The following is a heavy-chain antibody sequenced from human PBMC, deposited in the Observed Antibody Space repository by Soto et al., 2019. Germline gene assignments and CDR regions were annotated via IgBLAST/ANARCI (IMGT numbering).Heavy chain of an antibody. CDR1: GYTFTSYG. J-gene: IGHJ6*02. V-gene: IGHV1-18*01. D-gene: IGHD3-3*01. CDR2: ISAYNGNT. CDR3: ARKYYDFWSGPKGSYYYYGMDV. Sequence: ASVKVSCKASGYTFTSYGISWVRQAPGQGLEWMGWISAYNGNTNYAQKLQGRVTMTTDTSTSTAYMELRSLRSDDTAVYYCARKYYDFWSGPKGSYYYYGMDVWGQGTTVTVSS.